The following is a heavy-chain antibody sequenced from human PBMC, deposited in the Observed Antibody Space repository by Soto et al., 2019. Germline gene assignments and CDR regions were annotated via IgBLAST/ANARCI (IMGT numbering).Heavy chain of an antibody. V-gene: IGHV3-11*06. D-gene: IGHD3-22*01. CDR2: ISSSSSYT. CDR1: GFTFSDYY. J-gene: IGHJ3*02. Sequence: GGSLRLSCAASGFTFSDYYMSWIRQAPGKGLEWVSYISSSSSYTNYADSVKGRFTISRDNAKNSLYLQTNSLRTEDTAVYYCARDTSGGSSGYYDRGAFDIWGQGTMVTVSS. CDR3: ARDTSGGSSGYYDRGAFDI.